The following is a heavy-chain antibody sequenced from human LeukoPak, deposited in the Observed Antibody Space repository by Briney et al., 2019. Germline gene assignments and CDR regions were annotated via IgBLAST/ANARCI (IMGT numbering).Heavy chain of an antibody. V-gene: IGHV3-11*04. CDR1: GFIFSDYY. CDR3: ARDGGITMVRGVTGRFDP. CDR2: TSFSGRTI. D-gene: IGHD3-10*01. J-gene: IGHJ5*02. Sequence: GGSLRLSCAASGFIFSDYYMSWFRQVPGKGLEWIAYTSFSGRTIYYADSVKGRFTISRDNAKNSLFLQMNSLRAEDTAVYYCARDGGITMVRGVTGRFDPWGQGTLVTVSS.